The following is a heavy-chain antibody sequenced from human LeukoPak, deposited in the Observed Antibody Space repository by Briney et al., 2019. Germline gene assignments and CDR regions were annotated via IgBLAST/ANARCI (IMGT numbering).Heavy chain of an antibody. CDR1: GGSFSSYY. D-gene: IGHD3-22*01. Sequence: SETLSLTCAVYGGSFSSYYWSWIRQPPGKGLEWIGYIYYSGSTNYNPSLKSRVTISVDTSKKQFSLKLSSVTAADTAVYYCARHSGGRDSSGEYWYFDLWGRGTLVTVSS. J-gene: IGHJ2*01. V-gene: IGHV4-59*08. CDR3: ARHSGGRDSSGEYWYFDL. CDR2: IYYSGST.